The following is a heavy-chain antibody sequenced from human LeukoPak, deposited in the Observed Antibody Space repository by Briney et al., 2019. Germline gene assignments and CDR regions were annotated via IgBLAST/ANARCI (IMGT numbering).Heavy chain of an antibody. CDR1: GGSISSGSYY. J-gene: IGHJ4*02. Sequence: PSQTLSLTCTVSGGSISSGSYYWSWIRQPAGKGLEWIGRIYTSGSTNYNPSLKSRVTISVDTSKNQFSLKLSSVTAADTAVYYCARGGYYYDSTSYYSLDYWGQGTLVTVSS. V-gene: IGHV4-61*02. D-gene: IGHD3-22*01. CDR3: ARGGYYYDSTSYYSLDY. CDR2: IYTSGST.